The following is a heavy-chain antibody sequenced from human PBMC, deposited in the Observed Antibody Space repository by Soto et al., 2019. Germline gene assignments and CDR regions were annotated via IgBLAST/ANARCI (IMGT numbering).Heavy chain of an antibody. D-gene: IGHD2-15*01. Sequence: PGGSLRLSCAAYGFNFNKYWMSWVRQAPGKGLEWVSAISGSGGSTYYVDSVKGRFTISRDNSKNTLYLQMNSLRAEDTAVYYCAKVVVVVVPAGMDVWGQGTTVTVSS. CDR3: AKVVVVVVPAGMDV. CDR2: ISGSGGST. V-gene: IGHV3-23*01. J-gene: IGHJ6*02. CDR1: GFNFNKYW.